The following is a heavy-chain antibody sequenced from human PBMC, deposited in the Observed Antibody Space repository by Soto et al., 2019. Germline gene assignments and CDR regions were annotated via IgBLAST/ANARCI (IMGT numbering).Heavy chain of an antibody. D-gene: IGHD1-26*01. J-gene: IGHJ4*02. Sequence: SETLSLTXSVSNRSISGFYWTWIRQPPGKILELIGSIHYSGRTDYHPSRTSPATMSVDTSKNQFSLNLKSITAADTAVYYCVRVGVGIGNHFDSWGRGTLVTVSS. V-gene: IGHV4-59*12. CDR3: VRVGVGIGNHFDS. CDR1: NRSISGFY. CDR2: IHYSGRT.